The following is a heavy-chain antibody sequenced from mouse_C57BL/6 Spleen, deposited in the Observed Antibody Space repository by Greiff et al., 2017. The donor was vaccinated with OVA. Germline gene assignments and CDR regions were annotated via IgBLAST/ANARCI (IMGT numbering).Heavy chain of an antibody. Sequence: VMLVESGPGLVQPSQSLSITCTVSGFSLTSYGVHWVRQSPGKGLEWLGVIWRGGSTDYNAAFMPRLSITKDNSKSQVFFKMNSLQADDTAIYYCAKNVRGVDYAMDYWGQGTSVAVSS. CDR3: AKNVRGVDYAMDY. V-gene: IGHV2-5*01. J-gene: IGHJ4*01. CDR1: GFSLTSYG. CDR2: IWRGGST.